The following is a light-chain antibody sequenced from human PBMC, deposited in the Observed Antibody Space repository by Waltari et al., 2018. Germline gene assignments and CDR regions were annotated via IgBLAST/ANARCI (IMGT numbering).Light chain of an antibody. CDR2: AAS. CDR1: QSVSNY. Sequence: DIQMTQSPSSLSASVGGRVTITCRASQSVSNYLNWYQQKPGKAPKLLIYAASTLQSGVPSRFGGSGSGTDFTLTISSLQPEDFATYYCQQGYRTPLTFGGGTKVDIK. CDR3: QQGYRTPLT. J-gene: IGKJ4*01. V-gene: IGKV1-39*01.